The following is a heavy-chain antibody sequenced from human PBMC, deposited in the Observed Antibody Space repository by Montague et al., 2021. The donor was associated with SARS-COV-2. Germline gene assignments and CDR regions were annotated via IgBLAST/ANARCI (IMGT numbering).Heavy chain of an antibody. V-gene: IGHV4-59*01. D-gene: IGHD5-24*01. CDR3: ARVFPRWLQFDPYFDY. J-gene: IGHJ4*02. CDR2: IYYSGST. Sequence: SKTLSLTCTVSGGSISSYYWSWIPQPPVKGLEWIGYIYYSGSTNYNPSXXCRVTKSVDTYKNQFSLKLSSLTAADTAAYYCARVFPRWLQFDPYFDYWGQGTRVTGSS. CDR1: GGSISSYY.